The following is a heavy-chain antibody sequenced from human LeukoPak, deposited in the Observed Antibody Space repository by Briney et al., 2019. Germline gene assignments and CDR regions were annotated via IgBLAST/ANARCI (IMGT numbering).Heavy chain of an antibody. V-gene: IGHV1-46*01. Sequence: ASVKVSCKASGYTFTSNYIHWVRQAPGPGLEWMGMIYPRDGSTSYAQKFQGRVTGTRDTSTSTVHMELSGLRSEDTAVYYCARDQEGFDYWGQGTLVTVSS. J-gene: IGHJ4*02. CDR3: ARDQEGFDY. CDR2: IYPRDGST. CDR1: GYTFTSNY.